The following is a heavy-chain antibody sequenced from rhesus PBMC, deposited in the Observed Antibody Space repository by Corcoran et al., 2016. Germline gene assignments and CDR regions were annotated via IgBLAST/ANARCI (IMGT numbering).Heavy chain of an antibody. CDR3: AKSLTTGGYDAFDF. J-gene: IGHJ3*01. CDR2: TISGGDST. CDR1: GFTLSSYW. Sequence: EVQLVESGGGLATPGGSPRLSRAACGFTLSSYWMHWVRQAQGKGREWVSTTISGGDSTYNADSVKGRFTVSRDNSKNTLSLQMNSLRAEDTAVYYCAKSLTTGGYDAFDFWGQGLRVTVSS. D-gene: IGHD4-17*01. V-gene: IGHV3S25*01.